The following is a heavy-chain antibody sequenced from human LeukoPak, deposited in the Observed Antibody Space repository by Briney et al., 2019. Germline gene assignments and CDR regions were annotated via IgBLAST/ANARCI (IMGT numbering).Heavy chain of an antibody. CDR1: GFTFNRYW. CDR2: IKQDGSDK. V-gene: IGHV3-7*03. J-gene: IGHJ4*02. D-gene: IGHD6-19*01. Sequence: GGSLRLSCAASGFTFNRYWMTWVRQAPGKGVEWVADIKQDGSDKYYAGSVKGRFTISRDNAKNSLYLQMNSLRAEDTAVYFCARYNSAWKTDDYWGQGTLVTVSS. CDR3: ARYNSAWKTDDY.